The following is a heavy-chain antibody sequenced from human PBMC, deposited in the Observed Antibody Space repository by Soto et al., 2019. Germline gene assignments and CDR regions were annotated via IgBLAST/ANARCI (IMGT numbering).Heavy chain of an antibody. CDR1: GYTFTSYG. J-gene: IGHJ6*02. Sequence: ASVKVSCKASGYTFTSYGISWVRQAPGQGLEWMGWISAYNGNTNYAQKLQGRVTMTRDTSISTAYMELSRLRSDDTAVYYCARGWGIVVVVAAMVYGMDVWGQGTTVTVSS. V-gene: IGHV1-18*04. CDR2: ISAYNGNT. CDR3: ARGWGIVVVVAAMVYGMDV. D-gene: IGHD2-15*01.